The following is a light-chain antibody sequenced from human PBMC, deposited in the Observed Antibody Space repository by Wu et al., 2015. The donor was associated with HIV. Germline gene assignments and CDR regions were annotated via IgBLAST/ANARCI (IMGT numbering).Light chain of an antibody. CDR1: QSVGNN. V-gene: IGKV3-15*01. CDR2: GAA. CDR3: QHYARWPPT. Sequence: EKVMTQSPVTLSVSLGERATLSCRASQSVGNNLAWYQQKPGQAPRLLIYGAATRATGTPARFSGSGSGTEFTLTISNLESEDFAVYFCQHYARWPPTFGGGTRVEIK. J-gene: IGKJ4*01.